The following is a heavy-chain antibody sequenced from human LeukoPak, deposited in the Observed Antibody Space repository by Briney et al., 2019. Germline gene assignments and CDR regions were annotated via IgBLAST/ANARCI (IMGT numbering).Heavy chain of an antibody. CDR1: GGSVSSGSYY. J-gene: IGHJ3*02. Sequence: SETLSLTCTVSGGSVSSGSYYWSWIRQPPGKGLEWIGYIYYSGSTNYNPSLKSRVTISVDTSKNQFSLKLSSVTAADTAVYYCAIRREYDSSGYDAFDIWGQGTMATVSS. CDR3: AIRREYDSSGYDAFDI. D-gene: IGHD3-22*01. V-gene: IGHV4-61*01. CDR2: IYYSGST.